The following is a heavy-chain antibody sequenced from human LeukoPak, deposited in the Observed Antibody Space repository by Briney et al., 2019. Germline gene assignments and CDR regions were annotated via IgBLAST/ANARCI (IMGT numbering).Heavy chain of an antibody. CDR3: ARDYYFDY. CDR2: IRYDGSNK. J-gene: IGHJ4*02. Sequence: GGSLRLSCAAPGFTFSSYSMNWVRQAPGKGLEWVAFIRYDGSNKYYADSVKGRFTISRDNSKNTLYLQMNSLRAEDTAVYYRARDYYFDYWGQGTLVTVSS. V-gene: IGHV3-30*02. CDR1: GFTFSSYS.